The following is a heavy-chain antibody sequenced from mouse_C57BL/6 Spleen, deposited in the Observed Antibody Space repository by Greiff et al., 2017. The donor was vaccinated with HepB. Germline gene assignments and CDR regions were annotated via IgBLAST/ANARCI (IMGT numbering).Heavy chain of an antibody. CDR3: AREWAMVTTFDY. V-gene: IGHV1-64*01. CDR1: GYTFTSYW. D-gene: IGHD2-2*01. Sequence: QVQLKQPGAELVKPGASVKLSCKASGYTFTSYWMHWVKQRPGQGLEWIGMIHPNSGSTNYNEKFKSKATLTVDKSSSTAYMQLSSLTSEDSAVYYCAREWAMVTTFDYWGQGTTLTVSS. CDR2: IHPNSGST. J-gene: IGHJ2*01.